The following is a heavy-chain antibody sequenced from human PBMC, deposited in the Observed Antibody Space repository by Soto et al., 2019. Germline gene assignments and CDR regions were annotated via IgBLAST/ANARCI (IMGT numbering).Heavy chain of an antibody. CDR2: ISSSSSYI. V-gene: IGHV3-21*01. D-gene: IGHD2-21*01. J-gene: IGHJ3*02. CDR3: ARDPSSSYCGGDCPYNDAFDI. CDR1: GFTFSSYS. Sequence: GGSLRLSCAASGFTFSSYSMNWVRQAPGKGLEWVSSISSSSSYIYYADSVKGRFTISRDNAKNSLYLQMNSLRAEDTAVYYCARDPSSSYCGGDCPYNDAFDIWGQGTMVTVSS.